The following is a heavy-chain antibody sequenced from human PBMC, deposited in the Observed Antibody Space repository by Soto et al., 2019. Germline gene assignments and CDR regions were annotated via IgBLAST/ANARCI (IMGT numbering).Heavy chain of an antibody. J-gene: IGHJ4*02. CDR2: ISGSGGST. D-gene: IGHD3-16*01. CDR3: AKDTDIMITFAFDY. V-gene: IGHV3-23*01. Sequence: GGSLRLSCAASGFTFSSYAMSWVRQAPGKGLEWVSAISGSGGSTYYADSVKGRFTISRDNSKNTLYLQMNSLKAEDTAVYYCAKDTDIMITFAFDYWGQGTLVTVSS. CDR1: GFTFSSYA.